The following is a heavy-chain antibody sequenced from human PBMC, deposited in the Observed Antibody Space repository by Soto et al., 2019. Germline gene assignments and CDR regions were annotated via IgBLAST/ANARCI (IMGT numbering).Heavy chain of an antibody. CDR1: GFTFSTYY. CDR2: IRQDASAK. J-gene: IGHJ5*02. V-gene: IGHV3-7*04. CDR3: AGGTGWHRRA. Sequence: DVQLVESGGGLVQPGGSLRLSCAASGFTFSTYYMHWFRQVPGKGLEWVANIRQDASAKYYVDSVKGRFTISRDNAKNSLYLQMNSLRVDDTAMYYCAGGTGWHRRAWGQGTLVTVSA.